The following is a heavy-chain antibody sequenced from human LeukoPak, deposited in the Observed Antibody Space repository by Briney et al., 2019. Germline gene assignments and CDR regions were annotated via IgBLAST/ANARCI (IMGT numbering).Heavy chain of an antibody. Sequence: SETLSLTCTVSGDSVSSGSYYWIWIRQPPGKGLEWIGYVYYTGSTNYNPSLKSRVTISVGTSKNQSSLKLNSVTDADAAVYYCARDSGYVWGSYRYWGQGTLVTVSS. CDR2: VYYTGST. CDR1: GDSVSSGSYY. V-gene: IGHV4-61*01. J-gene: IGHJ4*02. CDR3: ARDSGYVWGSYRY. D-gene: IGHD3-16*02.